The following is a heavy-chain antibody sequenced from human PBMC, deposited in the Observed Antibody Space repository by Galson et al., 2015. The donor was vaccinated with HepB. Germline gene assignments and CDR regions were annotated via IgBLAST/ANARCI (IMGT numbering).Heavy chain of an antibody. CDR2: IWYDGSNK. V-gene: IGHV3-33*01. Sequence: SLRLSCAASGFTFSRYGMHWVRQAPGKGLEWVAVIWYDGSNKYYADSVKGRFTISRDNSKNTLYLQMNSLRAEDTAVYYCARPPMTTVTTHAFDTWGQGTMVTVSS. CDR3: ARPPMTTVTTHAFDT. CDR1: GFTFSRYG. D-gene: IGHD4-17*01. J-gene: IGHJ3*02.